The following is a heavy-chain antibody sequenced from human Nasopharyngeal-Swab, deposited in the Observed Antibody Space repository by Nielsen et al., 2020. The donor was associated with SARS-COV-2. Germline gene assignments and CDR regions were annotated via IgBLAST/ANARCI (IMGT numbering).Heavy chain of an antibody. J-gene: IGHJ4*02. V-gene: IGHV3-7*01. CDR3: ARVVYGYFDY. CDR1: GFTFSRNW. D-gene: IGHD5/OR15-5a*01. CDR2: IKQDGSEK. Sequence: GESLKISCAASGFTFSRNWMNWVRQAPGKGLAWVANIKQDGSEKYYVDSVKGRFTISRDNAKNSLYLQMNSLRAEDTAMYYCARVVYGYFDYWGQGTLVTVSS.